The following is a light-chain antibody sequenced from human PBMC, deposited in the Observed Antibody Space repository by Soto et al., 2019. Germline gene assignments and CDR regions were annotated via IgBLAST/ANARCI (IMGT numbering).Light chain of an antibody. CDR1: SGHSSYA. CDR3: QAWDSGTVV. Sequence: QLVLTQSPSASASLGASGKLPCTLSSGHSSYAIAWHQQQPEKGPRYLMKLNSDGSHSKGDGIPDRFSGSSSGAERYLTLSSLQSEDESEYYCQAWDSGTVVFGGGTKLTVL. V-gene: IGLV4-69*01. J-gene: IGLJ2*01. CDR2: LNSDGSH.